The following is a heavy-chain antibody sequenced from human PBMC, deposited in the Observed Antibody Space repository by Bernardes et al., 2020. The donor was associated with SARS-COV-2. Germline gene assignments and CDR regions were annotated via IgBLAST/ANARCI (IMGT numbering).Heavy chain of an antibody. CDR1: GGSGSAVY. CDR2: INHSGDT. V-gene: IGHV4-34*01. Sequence: SETLSLTCAVYGGSGSAVYWSWIRQPPGQGLEWIGEINHSGDTNYNSSLKSRVTISVDTSKNQFSLTLSSVTAADTAVYYCARGSLSRTFD. CDR3: ARGSLSRTFD. J-gene: IGHJ3*01.